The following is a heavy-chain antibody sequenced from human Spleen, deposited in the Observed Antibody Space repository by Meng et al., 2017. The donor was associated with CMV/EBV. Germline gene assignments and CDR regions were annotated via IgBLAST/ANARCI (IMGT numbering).Heavy chain of an antibody. V-gene: IGHV3-23*01. J-gene: IGHJ4*02. D-gene: IGHD2-21*02. Sequence: GESLKISCVGSGFTFNSYAFSWFRQAPGKGLEWVSAISGSGGNTYYADSVKGRLTISRENPKKTLYLQMSSLTAEDTARYYCAKQGVTSDFDYWGQGMLVTVSS. CDR2: ISGSGGNT. CDR1: GFTFNSYA. CDR3: AKQGVTSDFDY.